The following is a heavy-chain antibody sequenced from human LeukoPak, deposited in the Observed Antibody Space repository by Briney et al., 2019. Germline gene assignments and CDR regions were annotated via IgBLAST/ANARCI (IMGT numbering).Heavy chain of an antibody. D-gene: IGHD3-3*01. CDR1: GGSFSGYY. CDR2: INHSGST. CDR3: ARNAASRFASYFDY. V-gene: IGHV4-34*01. Sequence: SETLSLTCAVYGGSFSGYYWSWIRQPPGKGLEWIGEINHSGSTNYNASLKSRVTISVDTSKNQFSLKLSSVTAADTAVYYCARNAASRFASYFDYWGQGTLVTVSS. J-gene: IGHJ4*02.